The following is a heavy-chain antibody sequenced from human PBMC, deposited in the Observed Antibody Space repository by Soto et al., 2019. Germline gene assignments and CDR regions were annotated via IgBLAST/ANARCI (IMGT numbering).Heavy chain of an antibody. CDR1: GFTFSSYG. CDR3: AKAANGHFDY. D-gene: IGHD2-8*01. Sequence: GGSLRLSCAASGFTFSSYGMHWVRQAPGKGLEWVAVISYDGSNKYYADSVKGRFTISRDNSKNTLYLQMNSLRAEDTAVYYCAKAANGHFDYWGQGTLVTVSS. CDR2: ISYDGSNK. V-gene: IGHV3-30*18. J-gene: IGHJ4*02.